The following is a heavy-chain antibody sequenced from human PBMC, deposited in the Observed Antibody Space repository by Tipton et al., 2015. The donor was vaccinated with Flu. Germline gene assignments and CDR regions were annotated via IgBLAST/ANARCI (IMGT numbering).Heavy chain of an antibody. V-gene: IGHV4-34*01. CDR2: INHSGST. CDR1: GGSFSGYY. Sequence: TLSLTCAVYGGSFSGYYWSWIRQPPGKGLEWIGEINHSGSTHYNPSLKSRVTISVDTSKNQFSLKLTSVTAADTAVYYCARGLYGSGSYQRRYFDSWGQGTLVTVSS. D-gene: IGHD3-10*01. CDR3: ARGLYGSGSYQRRYFDS. J-gene: IGHJ4*02.